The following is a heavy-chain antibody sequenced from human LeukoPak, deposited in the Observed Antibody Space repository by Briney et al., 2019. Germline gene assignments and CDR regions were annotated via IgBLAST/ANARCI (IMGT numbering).Heavy chain of an antibody. J-gene: IGHJ6*02. D-gene: IGHD3-3*01. V-gene: IGHV3-30*18. Sequence: GGSLRLSCAASGFTFSSYGMHWVRQAPGKGLERVAVISYDGSNKYYADSVKGRFTISRDNSKNTLYLQMNSLRAEDTAVYYCAKVPQTYYDFWSGSIGYYYYGMDVWGQGTTVTVSS. CDR1: GFTFSSYG. CDR3: AKVPQTYYDFWSGSIGYYYYGMDV. CDR2: ISYDGSNK.